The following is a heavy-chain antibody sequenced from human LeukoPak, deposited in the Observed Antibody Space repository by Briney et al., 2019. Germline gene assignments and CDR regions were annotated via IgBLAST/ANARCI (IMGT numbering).Heavy chain of an antibody. Sequence: ASVKVSCKVSGYTLTELSMHWVRQAPGKGLEWMGGFDPEDGETIYAQKFQGRVTMTEDTSTDTAYMKLSSLRSEDTAVYYCATGGSPLRFLEWPRSGKYYYMDVWGKGTTVTVSS. D-gene: IGHD3-3*01. CDR2: FDPEDGET. V-gene: IGHV1-24*01. CDR1: GYTLTELS. CDR3: ATGGSPLRFLEWPRSGKYYYMDV. J-gene: IGHJ6*03.